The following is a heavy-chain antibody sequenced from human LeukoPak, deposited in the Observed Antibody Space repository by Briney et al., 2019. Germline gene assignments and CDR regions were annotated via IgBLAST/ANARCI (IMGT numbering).Heavy chain of an antibody. CDR3: ARGYGGNSLGY. CDR2: INPNSGGT. CDR1: GYTFTGYY. D-gene: IGHD4-23*01. Sequence: ASVKVSCKASGYTFTGYYMHWVRQAPGQGLEWMGWINPNSGGTNYAQKFQGRVTMTRDMSTSTVYMELSSLRSEDTAVYYCARGYGGNSLGYWGQGTLVTVSS. J-gene: IGHJ4*02. V-gene: IGHV1-2*02.